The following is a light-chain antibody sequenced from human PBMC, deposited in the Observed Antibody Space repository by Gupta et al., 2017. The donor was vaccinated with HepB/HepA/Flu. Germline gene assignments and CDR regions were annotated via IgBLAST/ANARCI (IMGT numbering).Light chain of an antibody. J-gene: IGLJ1*01. CDR1: SSDGGGYNY. V-gene: IGLV2-14*03. Sequence: QSALTQPAPVSGSPGQPTTITCTGTSSDGGGYNYVSWYQQHPGKAHKLMIYDVSNRPSGVSIRFSGSKSGNTASLTISGLQAEDEADYYCSSYTSSSTYVFGTGTKVTVL. CDR3: SSYTSSSTYV. CDR2: DVS.